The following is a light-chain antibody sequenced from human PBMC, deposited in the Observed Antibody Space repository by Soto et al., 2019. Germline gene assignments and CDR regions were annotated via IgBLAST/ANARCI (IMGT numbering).Light chain of an antibody. CDR2: SNN. J-gene: IGLJ1*01. V-gene: IGLV1-44*01. CDR3: AAWDDSLNGPV. CDR1: SSHIGSHT. Sequence: QSVVTPPPPASGTPGPRVTLSCFGSSSHIGSHTVNWYQQLPGTAPKLLIYSNNQRPSGVPDRFSGSKSGTSASLAISGLQSEDEADYYCAAWDDSLNGPVFGTGTKVTVL.